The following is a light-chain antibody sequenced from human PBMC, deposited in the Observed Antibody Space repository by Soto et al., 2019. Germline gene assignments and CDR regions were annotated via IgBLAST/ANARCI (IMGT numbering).Light chain of an antibody. CDR2: GAS. CDR3: QQYGSSPWT. CDR1: QSVSSSY. V-gene: IGKV3-20*01. Sequence: EIVLTQSPGTLSLSPGERATLSCRASQSVSSSYLAWYQQKPGQAHRLLIYGASSRATGIPDRFSGSGSGTDVTLTSSRLEPEDFAVYYCQQYGSSPWTFGQGTKVEIK. J-gene: IGKJ1*01.